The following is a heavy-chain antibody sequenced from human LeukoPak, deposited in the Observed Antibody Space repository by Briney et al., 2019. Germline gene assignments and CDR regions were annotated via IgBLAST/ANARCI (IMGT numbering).Heavy chain of an antibody. CDR2: IYYSGST. J-gene: IGHJ4*02. V-gene: IGHV4-59*11. CDR3: ARAMDVTYYYGSGSPSGIDY. Sequence: SETLSLTCTVSGGSITTHYWSWIRHPPRKGPEWIGYIYYSGSTNYNPSLKSRVTISVDTSKNQFSLKLSSVTAADTAVYYCARAMDVTYYYGSGSPSGIDYWGQGTLVTVSS. D-gene: IGHD3-10*01. CDR1: GGSITTHY.